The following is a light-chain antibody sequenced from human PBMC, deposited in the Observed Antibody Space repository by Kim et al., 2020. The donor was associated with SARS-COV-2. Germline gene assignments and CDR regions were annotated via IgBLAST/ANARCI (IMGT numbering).Light chain of an antibody. J-gene: IGKJ2*01. Sequence: ASVGDRVTITCRASRAINNFVAWYQQKPGKVPKLLIYRASSLQTGVPSRFSGSQSGTEFTLTIDDLQPDDFATYYCQQSRTTSPSTFGQGTKLEI. V-gene: IGKV1-5*03. CDR1: RAINNF. CDR2: RAS. CDR3: QQSRTTSPST.